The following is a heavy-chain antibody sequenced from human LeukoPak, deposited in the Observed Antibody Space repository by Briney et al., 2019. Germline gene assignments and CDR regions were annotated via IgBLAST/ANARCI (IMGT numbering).Heavy chain of an antibody. V-gene: IGHV3-23*01. D-gene: IGHD3-10*01. CDR2: VAGSDTST. Sequence: GGTLRLSCAVSGFSVGSYGMTWVRQAPGKGLEWVSAVAGSDTSTYYADSVKGRFTISRDHSKNTLYLEMFSLRAEDSAVYYCAKTLTVLWFGESYMDVWGKGTTVTISS. CDR3: AKTLTVLWFGESYMDV. J-gene: IGHJ6*03. CDR1: GFSVGSYG.